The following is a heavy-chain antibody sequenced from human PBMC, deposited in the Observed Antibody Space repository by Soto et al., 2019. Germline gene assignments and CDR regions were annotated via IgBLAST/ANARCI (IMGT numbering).Heavy chain of an antibody. D-gene: IGHD3-3*01. CDR2: ISYDGSNK. J-gene: IGHJ4*02. Sequence: QVQLVGSGGGVVQPGRSLRLSCAASGFTFSSYGMHWVRQAPGKGLEWVAVISYDGSNKYYADSVKGRFTISRDNSKNTLYLQMNSLRAEDTAVYYCAKGLLRGSRITIFGVELFDYWGQGTLVTVSS. CDR1: GFTFSSYG. V-gene: IGHV3-30*18. CDR3: AKGLLRGSRITIFGVELFDY.